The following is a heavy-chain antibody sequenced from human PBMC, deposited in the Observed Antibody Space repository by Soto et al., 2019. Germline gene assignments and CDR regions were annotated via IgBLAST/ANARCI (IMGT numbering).Heavy chain of an antibody. CDR2: ISSSGSTI. J-gene: IGHJ6*02. V-gene: IGHV3-48*03. CDR1: GFTFSSYE. Sequence: GSLRLSCAASGFTFSSYEMNWVRQAPGKGLEWVSYISSSGSTIYYADSVKGRFTISRDNAKNSLYLQMNSLRAEDTAVYYCAHSSSSKYYYGMDVWGQGTTVTVYS. D-gene: IGHD6-6*01. CDR3: AHSSSSKYYYGMDV.